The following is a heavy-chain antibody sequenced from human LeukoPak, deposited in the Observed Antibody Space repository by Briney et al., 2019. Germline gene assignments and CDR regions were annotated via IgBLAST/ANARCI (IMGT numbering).Heavy chain of an antibody. D-gene: IGHD2-2*02. J-gene: IGHJ4*02. V-gene: IGHV5-51*01. CDR2: IYPGDSDT. CDR3: ARRGYCSSTSCYRVPSPPVDY. Sequence: GESLKISCKGSGYSFTSYWIGWVRQMPGKGLEWMGIIYPGDSDTRYSPSFQGQVTISADKSISTAYLQWSSLKASDTAMYYCARRGYCSSTSCYRVPSPPVDYWGQGTLVTVSS. CDR1: GYSFTSYW.